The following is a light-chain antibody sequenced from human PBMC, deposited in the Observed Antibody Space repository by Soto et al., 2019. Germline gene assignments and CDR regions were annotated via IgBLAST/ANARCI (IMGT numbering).Light chain of an antibody. CDR2: DAS. CDR1: QSISSW. CDR3: QQYNSYPWT. V-gene: IGKV1-5*01. J-gene: IGKJ1*01. Sequence: GDRVTITCRASQSISSWLAWYQQKKGKAPKLLIYDASSLESGVPSRFSGRGSWTEFTLTISRLQTDDFATDYCQQYNSYPWTFGQGTKVDIK.